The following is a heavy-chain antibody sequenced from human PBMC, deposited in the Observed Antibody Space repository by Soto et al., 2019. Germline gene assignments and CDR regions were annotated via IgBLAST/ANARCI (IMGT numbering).Heavy chain of an antibody. CDR3: ANGRRRYGDYVDY. V-gene: IGHV3-30*18. D-gene: IGHD3-10*01. CDR2: ISYDGSNK. CDR1: GFTFSSYG. Sequence: QVQLVESGGGVVQPGRSLRLSCAASGFTFSSYGMHWVRQAPGKGLEWVAVISYDGSNKYYADSVKGRFTISRDNSKNTVYLQMNSLRAEDTAVYYCANGRRRYGDYVDYWGQGTLVTVSS. J-gene: IGHJ4*02.